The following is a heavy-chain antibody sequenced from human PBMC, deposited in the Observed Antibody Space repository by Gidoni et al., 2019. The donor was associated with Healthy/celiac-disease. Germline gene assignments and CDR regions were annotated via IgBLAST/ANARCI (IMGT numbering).Heavy chain of an antibody. V-gene: IGHV4-59*01. CDR3: ASGTVLHGWGFDY. CDR1: GGSISSYY. Sequence: QVQLQESGPGLVKPSETLSLTCPVSGGSISSYYWSWIRQPPGKGLEWIGYIYYSGSTNYNPSLKSRVTISVDTSKNQFSLKLSSVTAADTAVYYCASGTVLHGWGFDYWGQGTLVTVSS. J-gene: IGHJ4*02. CDR2: IYYSGST. D-gene: IGHD1-1*01.